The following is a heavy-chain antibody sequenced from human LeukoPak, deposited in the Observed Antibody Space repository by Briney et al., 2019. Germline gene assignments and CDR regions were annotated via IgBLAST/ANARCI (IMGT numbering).Heavy chain of an antibody. V-gene: IGHV4-31*03. CDR3: AAGSDNSLFDY. CDR1: GGSISSGGYY. D-gene: IGHD3-10*01. CDR2: IYYSGSS. Sequence: SETLSLTCTVSGGSISSGGYYWSWIRQHPGKGLEWIGYIYYSGSSYYNPSLKSRVTISVDTSKNQFSLKLSSVTAADTAVYYCAAGSDNSLFDYWGQGTLVTVSS. J-gene: IGHJ4*02.